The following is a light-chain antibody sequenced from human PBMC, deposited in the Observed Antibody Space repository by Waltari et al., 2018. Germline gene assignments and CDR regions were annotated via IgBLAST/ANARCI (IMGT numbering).Light chain of an antibody. Sequence: QSVLTQPPSASGTPGQRVTISCSGRSSNIGSNYAFWYQQLPGTAPKPLIYRNNQRPSGVPDRFFGSKSGTSASLVISGLRSEDEAYYYCAAWDDSLSGCVVFGGWTKVTVL. CDR1: SSNIGSNY. CDR3: AAWDDSLSGCVV. J-gene: IGLJ2*01. CDR2: RNN. V-gene: IGLV1-47*01.